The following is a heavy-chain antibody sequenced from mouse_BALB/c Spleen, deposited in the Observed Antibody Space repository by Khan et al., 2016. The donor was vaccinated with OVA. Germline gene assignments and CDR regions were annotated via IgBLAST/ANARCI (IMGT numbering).Heavy chain of an antibody. CDR1: GYTFTDYA. J-gene: IGHJ2*01. V-gene: IGHV1S137*01. Sequence: QVQLKQSGPELVRPGVSVKISCKGTGYTFTDYAMYWVKQSHAKSLEWIGLISTYSGSTNYNQKFKGKVTMTVDKSSSAAYMELARLTSEDSAISYCATPAYDGYYDYWGQGTTLTVSS. CDR2: ISTYSGST. CDR3: ATPAYDGYYDY. D-gene: IGHD2-3*01.